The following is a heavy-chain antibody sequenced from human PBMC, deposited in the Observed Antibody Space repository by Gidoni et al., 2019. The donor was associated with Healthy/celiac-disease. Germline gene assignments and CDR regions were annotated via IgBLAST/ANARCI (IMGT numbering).Heavy chain of an antibody. CDR3: ARDRITIFGVVIYTFDY. CDR1: GFTFRSYA. V-gene: IGHV3-30*01. Sequence: QVQLVESGGGVVQPGRSLRLSCAASGFTFRSYAMHWVRQAPGKGLEWVAVISYDGSNKYYADSVKGRFTISRDNSKNTLYLQMNSLRAEDTAVYYCARDRITIFGVVIYTFDYWGQGTLVTVSS. CDR2: ISYDGSNK. D-gene: IGHD3-3*01. J-gene: IGHJ4*02.